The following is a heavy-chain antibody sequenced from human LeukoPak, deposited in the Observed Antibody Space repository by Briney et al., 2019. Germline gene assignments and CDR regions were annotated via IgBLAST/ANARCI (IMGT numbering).Heavy chain of an antibody. V-gene: IGHV4-38-2*02. CDR2: IYHSGSA. CDR3: ARTQTYYYDSSGYWDWFDP. CDR1: GYSINNGYY. J-gene: IGHJ5*02. D-gene: IGHD3-22*01. Sequence: SETLSLTCTVSGYSINNGYYWGWIRQPPGKGLEWIGSIYHSGSAYYNPSLKSRVTISVDASKTHFSLKLTSVTAADTAVYYCARTQTYYYDSSGYWDWFDPWGQGTLVTVSS.